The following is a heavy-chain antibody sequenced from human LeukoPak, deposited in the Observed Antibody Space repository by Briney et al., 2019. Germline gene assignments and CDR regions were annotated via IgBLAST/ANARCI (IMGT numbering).Heavy chain of an antibody. J-gene: IGHJ3*02. CDR3: ARDPSSGYYFDRAAFDI. Sequence: PSETLSLTCIVSGGSISSYYWSWIRQPAGKGLEWIGRIYTSGSTNYNPSLKSRVTMSVDTSKNQFSLKLSSVTAADTDVYYCARDPSSGYYFDRAAFDIWGQGTMVTVSS. D-gene: IGHD3-22*01. CDR1: GGSISSYY. V-gene: IGHV4-4*07. CDR2: IYTSGST.